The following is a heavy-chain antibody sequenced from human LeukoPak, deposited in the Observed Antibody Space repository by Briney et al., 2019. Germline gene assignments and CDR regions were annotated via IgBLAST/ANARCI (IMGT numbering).Heavy chain of an antibody. Sequence: PGGSLRRSCAASGFTFSSYDMHWVRQATGKGLEWVSAIGTAGDTYYPGSVKGRFTISRENAKNSLYLQMNSLRAGDTAVYYCARGLGRNYVLSYYGMDVWGQGTTVTVSS. D-gene: IGHD1-7*01. CDR1: GFTFSSYD. CDR3: ARGLGRNYVLSYYGMDV. V-gene: IGHV3-13*01. J-gene: IGHJ6*02. CDR2: IGTAGDT.